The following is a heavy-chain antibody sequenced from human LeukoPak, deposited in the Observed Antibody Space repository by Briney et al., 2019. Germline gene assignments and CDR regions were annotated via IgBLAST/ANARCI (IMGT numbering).Heavy chain of an antibody. V-gene: IGHV3-7*01. Sequence: PGGSLRLSCAASGFTFSSYWMSWVRQAPGKGLEWVANIKQDGSEKYYVDSVKGRFTISRDNAKNSLYLQMNSLRAEDTAVYYCARQGDGFYGDYSLDYWGQGTLVTVSS. J-gene: IGHJ4*02. CDR3: ARQGDGFYGDYSLDY. CDR1: GFTFSSYW. D-gene: IGHD4-17*01. CDR2: IKQDGSEK.